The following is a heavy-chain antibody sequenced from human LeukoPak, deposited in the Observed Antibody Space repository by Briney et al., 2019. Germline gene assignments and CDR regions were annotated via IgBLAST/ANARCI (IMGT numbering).Heavy chain of an antibody. CDR2: ISGSGGST. V-gene: IGHV3-23*01. J-gene: IGHJ3*02. CDR1: GFTFSSYA. CDR3: AKALVLLWFGAAFDI. D-gene: IGHD3-10*01. Sequence: GGSLRLSCAASGFTFSSYAMSWVRQAPGKGLEWVSAISGSGGSTYYADSVKGRFTISGDNSKNTLYLQMNSLRAEDTAVYYCAKALVLLWFGAAFDIWGQGTMVTVSS.